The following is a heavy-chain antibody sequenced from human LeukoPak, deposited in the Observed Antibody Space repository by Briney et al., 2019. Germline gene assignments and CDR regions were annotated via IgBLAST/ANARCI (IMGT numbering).Heavy chain of an antibody. V-gene: IGHV3-21*01. Sequence: GGSLRLSCAASGFTFSTYTMNWVRQAPGKGLEWVSSISGSRTYIYYADSVKGRFSISRDNAKGSLFLQVNSLRAEDTAVYYCARGSELSRSGSYFPFDCWGQGTLVTVSS. D-gene: IGHD3-10*01. CDR1: GFTFSTYT. CDR2: ISGSRTYI. CDR3: ARGSELSRSGSYFPFDC. J-gene: IGHJ4*02.